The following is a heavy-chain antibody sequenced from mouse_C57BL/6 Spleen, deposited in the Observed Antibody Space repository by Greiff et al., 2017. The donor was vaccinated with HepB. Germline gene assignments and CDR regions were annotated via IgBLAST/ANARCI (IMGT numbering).Heavy chain of an antibody. D-gene: IGHD3-2*02. J-gene: IGHJ3*01. CDR1: GYTFTSYW. CDR2: INPSNGGT. V-gene: IGHV1-53*01. Sequence: QVQLQQPGTALVKPGASVKLSCKASGYTFTSYWMHWVKQRPGQGLEWIGNINPSNGGTNYNEKFKSKATLTVDKSSSTAYMQLSSLTSEDSAVYYCARDSSGYEAWFAYWGQGTLVTVSA. CDR3: ARDSSGYEAWFAY.